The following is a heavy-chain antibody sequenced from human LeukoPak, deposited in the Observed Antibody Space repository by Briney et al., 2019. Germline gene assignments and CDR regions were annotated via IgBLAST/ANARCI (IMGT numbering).Heavy chain of an antibody. J-gene: IGHJ2*01. Sequence: PGGSLRLSCAASGFTFSDYYMSWIRQAPGKGLEWVSYISSSGSTIYYADSVKGRFTISRGNAKNSLYLQMNSLRAEDTAVYYCARDTGVLRIIYWYFDLWGRGTLVTVSS. D-gene: IGHD2-15*01. CDR3: ARDTGVLRIIYWYFDL. CDR1: GFTFSDYY. CDR2: ISSSGSTI. V-gene: IGHV3-11*01.